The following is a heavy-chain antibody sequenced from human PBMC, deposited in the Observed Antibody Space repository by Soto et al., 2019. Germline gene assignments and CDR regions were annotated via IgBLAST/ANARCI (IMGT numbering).Heavy chain of an antibody. CDR3: ARVRGLGATTIDY. J-gene: IGHJ4*02. CDR1: GGSISSGDYY. V-gene: IGHV4-30-4*01. Sequence: QVQLQESGPGLVKPSQTLSLTCTVSGGSISSGDYYWSWIRQPPGKGLEWIGYIYYSGSTYYNPSHKRRITISGDTSKTRVSLKLSSVTAADSAVYYCARVRGLGATTIDYWGQGTLVTVSS. CDR2: IYYSGST. D-gene: IGHD3-10*01.